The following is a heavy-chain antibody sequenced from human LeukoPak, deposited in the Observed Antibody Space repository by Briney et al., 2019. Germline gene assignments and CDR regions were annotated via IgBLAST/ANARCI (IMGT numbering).Heavy chain of an antibody. D-gene: IGHD6-13*01. CDR1: GDSISSGDYY. CDR2: ISSSGST. Sequence: SETLSLTCTVSGDSISSGDYYWSWIRQPAGKGLEWIGRISSSGSTNYNPSLKSRVTISVDTSMNQFSLKLSSVTAADTAVYYCARDSSSWGNWFDPWGQGTLVTVSS. CDR3: ARDSSSWGNWFDP. J-gene: IGHJ5*02. V-gene: IGHV4-61*02.